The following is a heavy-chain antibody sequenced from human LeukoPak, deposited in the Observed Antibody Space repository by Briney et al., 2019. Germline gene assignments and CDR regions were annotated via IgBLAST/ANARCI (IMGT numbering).Heavy chain of an antibody. CDR1: GFTFSSYG. CDR3: AKDVGYCNSTSCTWVDY. J-gene: IGHJ4*02. D-gene: IGHD2-2*03. V-gene: IGHV3-30*18. CDR2: ISYDGSNK. Sequence: GGSLRLSCAASGFTFSSYGMHWVRQAPGKGLEWVAVISYDGSNKYYADSVKGRFTISRDNSKNTLYLQMNSLRAEDTAVYYCAKDVGYCNSTSCTWVDYWGQGTLVTVSS.